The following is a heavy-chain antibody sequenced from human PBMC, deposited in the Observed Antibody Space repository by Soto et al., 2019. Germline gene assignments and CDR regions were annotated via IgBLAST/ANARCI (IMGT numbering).Heavy chain of an antibody. D-gene: IGHD1-26*01. CDR1: GFTFSSYS. CDR2: ISSSSSYI. Sequence: EVQLVESGGGLVKPGGSLRLSCAASGFTFSSYSMNWVRQAPGKGLEWVSSISSSSSYIYYADSVKGRFTISRDNAKNSLYLQRNSLGAEDAAVYYCAREGVQHGAGPYYYYGMDVWGQGTTVTVSS. CDR3: AREGVQHGAGPYYYYGMDV. V-gene: IGHV3-21*01. J-gene: IGHJ6*02.